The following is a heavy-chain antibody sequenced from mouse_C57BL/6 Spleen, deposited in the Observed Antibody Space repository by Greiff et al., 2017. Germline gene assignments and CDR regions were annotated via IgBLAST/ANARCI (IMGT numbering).Heavy chain of an antibody. CDR3: TRDRGNSLYYYAMDY. J-gene: IGHJ4*01. D-gene: IGHD2-1*01. V-gene: IGHV5-9-1*02. CDR2: ISSGGDYI. CDR1: GFTFSSYA. Sequence: EVKVVESGEGLVKPGGSLKLSCAASGFTFSSYAMSWVRQTPEKRLEWVAYISSGGDYIYYADTVKGRFTISRDNARNTLYLQMSSLKSEDTAMYYCTRDRGNSLYYYAMDYWGQGTSVTVSS.